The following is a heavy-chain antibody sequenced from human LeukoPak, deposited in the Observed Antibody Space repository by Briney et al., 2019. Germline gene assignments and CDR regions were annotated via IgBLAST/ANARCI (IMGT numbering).Heavy chain of an antibody. Sequence: SVKVSCKAYGGSIRSYALRWLRQAPGQGLECMGGIIPIFCTANYAQKFQGRVTITADKSTSTAYMELSSLRSEDTAVYYCARGRYSSGWYVMEASPYAFDICGQGTMVTVSS. CDR1: GGSIRSYA. J-gene: IGHJ3*02. D-gene: IGHD6-19*01. CDR3: ARGRYSSGWYVMEASPYAFDI. V-gene: IGHV1-69*06. CDR2: IIPIFCTA.